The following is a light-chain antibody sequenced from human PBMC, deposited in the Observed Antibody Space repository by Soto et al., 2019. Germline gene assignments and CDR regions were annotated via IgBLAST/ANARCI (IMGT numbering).Light chain of an antibody. CDR1: SSDVGGYNY. V-gene: IGLV2-14*01. CDR3: SSYTSSSTPYV. Sequence: QSALTQPASVSGSPGQSITISFTGTSSDVGGYNYVSWYQQHPGKAPKLMIYEVSNRPSGVSNRFSGSKSGNTASLTISGLQAEDEADYYCSSYTSSSTPYVVGTGTKVTVL. J-gene: IGLJ1*01. CDR2: EVS.